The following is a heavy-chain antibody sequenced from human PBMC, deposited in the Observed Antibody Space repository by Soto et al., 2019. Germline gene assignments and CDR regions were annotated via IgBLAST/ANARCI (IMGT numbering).Heavy chain of an antibody. Sequence: ASVKVSCKASGFTFTNHWTQWVRQAPGQGLEWMGVINPSGDKTSYARRFQGRLTLTTDTSTSTVYMELSSLRSEDTAVYYCARSSVVVTALDYWG. J-gene: IGHJ4*01. CDR1: GFTFTNHW. CDR3: ARSSVVVTALDY. CDR2: INPSGDKT. D-gene: IGHD2-21*02. V-gene: IGHV1-46*01.